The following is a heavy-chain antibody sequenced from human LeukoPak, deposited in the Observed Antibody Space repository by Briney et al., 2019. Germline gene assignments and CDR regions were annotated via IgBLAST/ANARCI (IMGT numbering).Heavy chain of an antibody. J-gene: IGHJ4*02. CDR3: AKAGYYYDSSGYPSLFDY. Sequence: ASVKVSCKASGYTSTGYYMHWVRQAPGQGLEWMGRINPNSGGTNYAQKFQGRVTMTRDTSISTAYMELSRLRSDDTAVYYCAKAGYYYDSSGYPSLFDYWGQGTLVTVSS. V-gene: IGHV1-2*06. CDR1: GYTSTGYY. CDR2: INPNSGGT. D-gene: IGHD3-22*01.